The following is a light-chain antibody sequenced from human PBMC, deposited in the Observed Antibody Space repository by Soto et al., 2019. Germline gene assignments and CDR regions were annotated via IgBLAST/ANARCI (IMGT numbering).Light chain of an antibody. CDR2: DAF. CDR1: KGMNNY. V-gene: IGKV1-16*02. J-gene: IGKJ2*01. CDR3: QQYKNYPYT. Sequence: DIQMTQSPSSLSASVGDRVTITCRPSKGMNNYLAWFQQMPGKAPKSLIYDAFRLQSGVPPNSSGSGSGTEFTLTIRSLQPEDFATYYFQQYKNYPYTCGQGTKLEIK.